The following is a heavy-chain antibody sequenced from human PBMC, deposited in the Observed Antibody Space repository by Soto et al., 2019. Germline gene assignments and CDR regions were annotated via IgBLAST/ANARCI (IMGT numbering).Heavy chain of an antibody. CDR1: GFSFSDYA. D-gene: IGHD2-21*01. CDR3: VSRIPSWVFDY. CDR2: ISESGGTT. J-gene: IGHJ4*01. V-gene: IGHV3-23*01. Sequence: GGSLRLSCAASGFSFSDYAMTWVRQAPGKGLEWVSVISESGGTTHYAESVRGRFTISRDKSENTLYLQMNSLRDEDTGVYFCVSRIPSWVFDYWGLGTLVTVSS.